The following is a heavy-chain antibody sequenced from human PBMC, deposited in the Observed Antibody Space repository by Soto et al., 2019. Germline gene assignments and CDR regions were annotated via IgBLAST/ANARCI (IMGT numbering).Heavy chain of an antibody. Sequence: GGSLRLSCAASGFTFDDYAMHWVRQAPGKGLEWVSGISWNSGSIGYADSVKGRFTISRDNAKNSLYLQMNSLRAEDTALYYCAKGMGAVAGTTGFDYWGQGTLVTVSS. D-gene: IGHD6-19*01. CDR1: GFTFDDYA. J-gene: IGHJ4*02. CDR3: AKGMGAVAGTTGFDY. CDR2: ISWNSGSI. V-gene: IGHV3-9*01.